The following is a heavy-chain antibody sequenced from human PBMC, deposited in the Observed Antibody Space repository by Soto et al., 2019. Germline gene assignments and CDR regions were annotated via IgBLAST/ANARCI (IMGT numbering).Heavy chain of an antibody. Sequence: QVQLVESGGGVVQPGRSLRLSCVASGFPLRTYALHWVRQAPGKGLEWMTVISYDGGNKYYADSVRGRCTISRDNSKNTVYLPMNNLTPDDPAVYFCARAEPATFGGVTPSSSSGVDVWGQGSAVTVAS. V-gene: IGHV3-30-3*01. J-gene: IGHJ6*02. CDR3: ARAEPATFGGVTPSSSSGVDV. D-gene: IGHD3-16*01. CDR2: ISYDGGNK. CDR1: GFPLRTYA.